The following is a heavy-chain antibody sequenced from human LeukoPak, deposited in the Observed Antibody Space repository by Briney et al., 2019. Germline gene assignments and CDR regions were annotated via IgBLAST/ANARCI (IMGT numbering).Heavy chain of an antibody. J-gene: IGHJ4*02. CDR2: ISSSSRSI. D-gene: IGHD3-10*01. Sequence: PGGCLRLSCAASGFTFSSYDMNWVRQAPGKGLEWGSYISSSSRSIYYADSVQGRFTISRYNAKNSLFLQMTRLRDEDTAVYYCARDYLWSFDYWGQGTLVTVSS. V-gene: IGHV3-48*02. CDR1: GFTFSSYD. CDR3: ARDYLWSFDY.